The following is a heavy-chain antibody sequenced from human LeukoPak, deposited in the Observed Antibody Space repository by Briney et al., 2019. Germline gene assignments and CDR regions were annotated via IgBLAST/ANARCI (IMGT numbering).Heavy chain of an antibody. Sequence: PGGSLRLSCAASGFTFSSYAMHWVRQAPGKGLEWVAVISYDGSNKYYADSVKGRFTISRDNSKNTLYLQMNSLRAEDTAVYYCARDPPDCGGDCYFDYWSQGTLVTVSS. CDR3: ARDPPDCGGDCYFDY. CDR2: ISYDGSNK. V-gene: IGHV3-30-3*01. CDR1: GFTFSSYA. J-gene: IGHJ4*02. D-gene: IGHD2-21*02.